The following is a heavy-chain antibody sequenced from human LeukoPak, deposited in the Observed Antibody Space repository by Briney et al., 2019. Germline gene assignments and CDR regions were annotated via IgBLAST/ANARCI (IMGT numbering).Heavy chain of an antibody. CDR1: GFTFSSYA. D-gene: IGHD3-10*01. CDR3: ARVTGYYYGSGSPGWYYFDY. CDR2: ISYAGSNK. Sequence: GGSLRLSCAASGFTFSSYAMHWVRQAPGKGLEWVAVISYAGSNKYYADSVKGRFTISRDNSKNTLYLQMNSLRAEDTAVYYCARVTGYYYGSGSPGWYYFDYWGQGTLVTVSS. J-gene: IGHJ4*02. V-gene: IGHV3-30-3*01.